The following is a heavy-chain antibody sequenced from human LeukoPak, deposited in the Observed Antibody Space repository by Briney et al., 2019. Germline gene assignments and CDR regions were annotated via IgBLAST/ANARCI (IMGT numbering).Heavy chain of an antibody. CDR3: ARSASAWYDNPFYFYIDV. V-gene: IGHV4-59*10. CDR1: GGSFSGYY. D-gene: IGHD6-19*01. Sequence: SETLSLTCAVYGGSFSGYYLTWIRQPAGKPLEWIGYMYPRGRTNYNPSLRSRVTISADTSKNDFSLKLSSVTAADTAVYYCARSASAWYDNPFYFYIDVWGKGTTVTVSS. CDR2: MYPRGRT. J-gene: IGHJ6*03.